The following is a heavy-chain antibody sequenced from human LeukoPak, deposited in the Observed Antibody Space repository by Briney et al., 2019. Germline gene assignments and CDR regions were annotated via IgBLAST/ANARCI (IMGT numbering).Heavy chain of an antibody. CDR3: ARQNDFRLDY. J-gene: IGHJ4*02. Sequence: GESLRISCKGSGYTFSSYWIGWVRQMPGKGVEWMGIIYPGDSDTRYSPSLQGQVTISVDTSIGTAYLQWSSLKASDTAIYYCARQNDFRLDYWGQGTLVTVSS. D-gene: IGHD3-3*01. CDR2: IYPGDSDT. V-gene: IGHV5-51*01. CDR1: GYTFSSYW.